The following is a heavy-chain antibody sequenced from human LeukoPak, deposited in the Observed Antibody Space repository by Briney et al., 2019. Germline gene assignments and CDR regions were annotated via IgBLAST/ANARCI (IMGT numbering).Heavy chain of an antibody. Sequence: ASVTVSCKTSGYTFTAHDIFWVRQAAGQGLEWMGWMNSKSGSTAYAQKVQGRVAFTRNTSITTAYLDLTNLRYEDTAMYYCARGRQMNWYFDLWGRGTQVTVAS. V-gene: IGHV1-8*03. CDR2: MNSKSGST. CDR3: ARGRQMNWYFDL. J-gene: IGHJ2*01. CDR1: GYTFTAHD.